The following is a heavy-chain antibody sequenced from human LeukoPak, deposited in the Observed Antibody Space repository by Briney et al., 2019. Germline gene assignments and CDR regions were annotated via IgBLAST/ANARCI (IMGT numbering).Heavy chain of an antibody. V-gene: IGHV4-59*08. D-gene: IGHD3-3*01. CDR3: ARQRGYYDFWSGYLSDNWFDP. CDR2: IYYSGST. Sequence: SETLSLSCTVSGGSISSYYWSWIRQPPGKGLEWIGYIYYSGSTNYNPSLKSRVTISVDTSKNQFSLKLSSVTAADTAVYYCARQRGYYDFWSGYLSDNWFDPWGQGTLVTVSS. CDR1: GGSISSYY. J-gene: IGHJ5*02.